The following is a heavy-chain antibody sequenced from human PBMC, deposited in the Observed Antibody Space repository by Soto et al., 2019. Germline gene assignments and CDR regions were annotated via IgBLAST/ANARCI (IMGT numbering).Heavy chain of an antibody. Sequence: SETLSLTCTVSGGSMSSEGYYWSWIRQHPGKGLEWIGYIYYSGLTDYNPSLKSRLTISVDKSKNEFSLKLSSVTAADTAVYYCARERVATMMGARYGMDVWGQGTTVTVSS. J-gene: IGHJ6*02. CDR3: ARERVATMMGARYGMDV. D-gene: IGHD5-12*01. V-gene: IGHV4-31*03. CDR1: GGSMSSEGYY. CDR2: IYYSGLT.